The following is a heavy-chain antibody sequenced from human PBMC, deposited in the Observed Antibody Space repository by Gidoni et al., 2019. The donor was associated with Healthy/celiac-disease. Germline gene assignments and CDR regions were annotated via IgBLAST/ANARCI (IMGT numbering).Heavy chain of an antibody. CDR3: ARDLGYCSGGSCYSFADDY. Sequence: QVQLVESGGGVVQPGRSLRLSCAASGFTLSSYGLPWVRQAPGKGLEWVAVIWYDGSNKYYADSVKGRFTISRDNSKNTLYLQMNSLRAEDTAVYYCARDLGYCSGGSCYSFADDYWGQGTLVTVSS. V-gene: IGHV3-33*01. J-gene: IGHJ4*02. D-gene: IGHD2-15*01. CDR1: GFTLSSYG. CDR2: IWYDGSNK.